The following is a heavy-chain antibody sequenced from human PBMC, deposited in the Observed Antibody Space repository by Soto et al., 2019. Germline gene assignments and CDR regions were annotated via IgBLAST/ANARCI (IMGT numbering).Heavy chain of an antibody. CDR3: ASRGSGYDYYYYYGMDV. CDR1: GDAFSGYS. J-gene: IGHJ6*02. V-gene: IGHV1-69*13. D-gene: IGHD5-12*01. Sequence: SFKVPCKASGDAFSGYSSTWVRQSPGQGLEWMGGIIPVFGSANYAQKFQGRVTITADESTSTAYMELSSLRSEDTAVYYCASRGSGYDYYYYYGMDVWGQGTTVTVSS. CDR2: IIPVFGSA.